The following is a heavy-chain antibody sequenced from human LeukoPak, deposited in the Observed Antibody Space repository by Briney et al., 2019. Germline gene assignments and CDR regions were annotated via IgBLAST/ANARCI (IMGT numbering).Heavy chain of an antibody. CDR2: IDPSDSET. J-gene: IGHJ4*02. Sequence: GESLKISCQASGYSFTNYWIGWVCQMPGKGLEWMGIIDPSDSETRYTPSFQGQVTISVDKSLTTAYLQWTSLKASDTAIYYCARQTAMGRAGDYWGQGTLVTVSS. CDR1: GYSFTNYW. CDR3: ARQTAMGRAGDY. D-gene: IGHD5-18*01. V-gene: IGHV5-51*01.